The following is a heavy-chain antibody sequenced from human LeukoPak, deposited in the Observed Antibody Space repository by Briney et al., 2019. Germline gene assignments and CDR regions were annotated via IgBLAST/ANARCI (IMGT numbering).Heavy chain of an antibody. V-gene: IGHV3-7*01. CDR1: GFTFSTYW. J-gene: IGHJ3*02. D-gene: IGHD2-2*01. CDR2: TREDGSEK. Sequence: PGGSLRLSCTASGFTFSTYWMSWVRQAPGKGLEWVANTREDGSEKYYVDSVKGRFTISRDNAKNSLYLQMNSLRAEDTAVYYCASWDIVVVPAARPHAFDIWGQGTMVTVSS. CDR3: ASWDIVVVPAARPHAFDI.